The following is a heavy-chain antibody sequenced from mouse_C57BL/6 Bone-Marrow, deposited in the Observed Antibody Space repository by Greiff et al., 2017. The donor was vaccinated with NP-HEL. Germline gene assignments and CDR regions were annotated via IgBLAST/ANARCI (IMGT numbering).Heavy chain of an antibody. D-gene: IGHD1-1*01. V-gene: IGHV1-69*01. CDR3: ARDYGSSDGWDFEG. J-gene: IGHJ1*03. CDR1: GYTFTSYW. Sequence: QVQLQQPGAELVMPGASVKLSCKASGYTFTSYWMHWVKQRPGQGLEWIGEIDPSDSYTNYNQKFKGKSTLTVDKSSSTAYMQLSSLTSEDAAGYYCARDYGSSDGWDFEGWGTGTTVTVAS. CDR2: IDPSDSYT.